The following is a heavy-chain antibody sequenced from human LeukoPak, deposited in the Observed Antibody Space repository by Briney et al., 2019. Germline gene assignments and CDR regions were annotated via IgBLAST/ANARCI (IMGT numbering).Heavy chain of an antibody. CDR2: IYYSGST. CDR1: GGSISSYY. J-gene: IGHJ4*02. CDR3: ARNYYDSSERSYYFDY. Sequence: SETLSLTCTVSGGSISSYYWSWIRQPPGKGLEWIGYIYYSGSTNYNPSLKSRVTISVDTSKNQFSLKLSSVTAADTAVHYCARNYYDSSERSYYFDYWGQGTLVTVSS. D-gene: IGHD3-22*01. V-gene: IGHV4-59*01.